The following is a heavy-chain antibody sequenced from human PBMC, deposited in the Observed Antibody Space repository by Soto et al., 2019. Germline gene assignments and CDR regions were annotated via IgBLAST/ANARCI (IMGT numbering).Heavy chain of an antibody. Sequence: PSETLSLTFAVYGGSFSGYYWSWIRQPPGKGLEWIGEINHSGSNNYNPSLKSLVTISVDTSKNQFSLKLSSVTAADTAVYYCATYGSGSYYIRTPWFDPWGQGTLVTVS. J-gene: IGHJ5*02. CDR3: ATYGSGSYYIRTPWFDP. D-gene: IGHD3-10*01. CDR2: INHSGSN. CDR1: GGSFSGYY. V-gene: IGHV4-34*01.